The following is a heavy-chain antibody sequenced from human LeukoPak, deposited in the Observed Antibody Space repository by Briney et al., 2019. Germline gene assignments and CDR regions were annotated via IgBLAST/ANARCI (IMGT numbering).Heavy chain of an antibody. V-gene: IGHV4-39*01. CDR3: ARRTYYYDSSGYYYSIYFDY. J-gene: IGHJ4*02. Sequence: PSETVSLTCTVSGGSISSSSYYWGWIRQPPGKGLEWIGSIYYSGSTYYNPSLKSRVTISVDTSKNQFSLKLSSVTAADTAVYYCARRTYYYDSSGYYYSIYFDYWGQGTLVTVSS. CDR2: IYYSGST. CDR1: GGSISSSSYY. D-gene: IGHD3-22*01.